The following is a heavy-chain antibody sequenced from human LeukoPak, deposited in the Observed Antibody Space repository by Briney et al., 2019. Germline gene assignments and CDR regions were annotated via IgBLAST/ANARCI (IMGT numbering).Heavy chain of an antibody. CDR1: GFTFSSYG. Sequence: GGSLRLSCAASGFTFSSYGMHWVRKAPRKGLEWVAVISFDGSNKYYADPAKGRFTISRDNSKNTLYLQMNSLRAEDAAVYYWARDWDGITGTASQSPDAFDIWGQGTMVTVAS. J-gene: IGHJ3*02. V-gene: IGHV3-30*03. D-gene: IGHD1-20*01. CDR3: ARDWDGITGTASQSPDAFDI. CDR2: ISFDGSNK.